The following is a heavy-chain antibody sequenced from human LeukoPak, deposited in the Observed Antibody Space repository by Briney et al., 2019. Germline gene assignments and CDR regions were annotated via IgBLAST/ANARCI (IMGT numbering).Heavy chain of an antibody. CDR3: ATSRGILDNGFDP. Sequence: PSETLSPTCAVYGGSFSGYYWSWIRQPPGKGLEWIGYIYYSGSTNYNPSLKSRVTISVDTSKNQFSLKLSSVPAADTAVYYCATSRGILDNGFDPWGQGTRVTVSS. CDR1: GGSFSGYY. V-gene: IGHV4-59*08. J-gene: IGHJ5*02. D-gene: IGHD2-15*01. CDR2: IYYSGST.